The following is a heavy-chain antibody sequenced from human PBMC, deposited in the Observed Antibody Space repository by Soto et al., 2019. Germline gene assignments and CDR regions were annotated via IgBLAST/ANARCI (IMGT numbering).Heavy chain of an antibody. CDR1: GGTISSGGYY. V-gene: IGHV4-31*03. CDR2: IYYSGST. D-gene: IGHD4-17*01. Sequence: PSETLSLTCTFSGGTISSGGYYWSWIRQHPGKGLEWIGYIYYSGSTYYNPSLKSRVTISVDTSKNQFSLKLGSVTAADTAVYYCARELRGDYGDPYYFDYWGQGTLVTVSS. CDR3: ARELRGDYGDPYYFDY. J-gene: IGHJ4*02.